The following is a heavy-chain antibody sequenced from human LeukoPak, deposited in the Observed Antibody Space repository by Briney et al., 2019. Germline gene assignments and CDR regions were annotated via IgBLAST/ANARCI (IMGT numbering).Heavy chain of an antibody. J-gene: IGHJ4*02. Sequence: GGSLRLSCAASGFTFSPYTMHWVRQAPGKGLEWVSYITTSGCYIYYADSVKGRFTTSRDNAKNSLYLQMNGLRDEDTAVYYCMRDAGHLQFDYWGQGTLVTVPS. CDR2: ITTSGCYI. CDR1: GFTFSPYT. V-gene: IGHV3-21*06. CDR3: MRDAGHLQFDY. D-gene: IGHD3-3*02.